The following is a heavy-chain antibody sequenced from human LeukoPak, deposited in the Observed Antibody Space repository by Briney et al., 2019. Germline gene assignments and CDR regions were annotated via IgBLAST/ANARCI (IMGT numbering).Heavy chain of an antibody. Sequence: PGESLKISCKGSGYSFTTYWIGWVRQMPGKGLEWMGIIYPGDPDTRYSPSFQGQVTISADKSISTAYLQWSSLKASDTAMYYCARHTAARPYYYYYYMDVWGKGTTVTVSS. CDR2: IYPGDPDT. CDR3: ARHTAARPYYYYYYMDV. CDR1: GYSFTTYW. V-gene: IGHV5-51*01. J-gene: IGHJ6*03. D-gene: IGHD6-6*01.